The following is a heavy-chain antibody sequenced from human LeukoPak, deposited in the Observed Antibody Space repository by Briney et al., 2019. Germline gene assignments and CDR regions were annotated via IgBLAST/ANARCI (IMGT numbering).Heavy chain of an antibody. CDR3: ATGIVVGYYFDY. V-gene: IGHV1-24*01. D-gene: IGHD3-22*01. J-gene: IGHJ4*02. CDR1: GYTLTELS. CDR2: IDPEDGET. Sequence: ASVKVSCKVSGYTLTELSLHWVRQAPGKGLEWMGGIDPEDGETIYAQKFQGRVTMTRDTSISTAYMELSRLRSDDTAVYYCATGIVVGYYFDYWGQGTLVTVSS.